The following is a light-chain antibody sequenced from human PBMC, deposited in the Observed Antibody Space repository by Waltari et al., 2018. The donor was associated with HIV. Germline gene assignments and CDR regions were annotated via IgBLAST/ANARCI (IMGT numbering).Light chain of an antibody. J-gene: IGLJ2*01. CDR2: EDN. V-gene: IGLV3-10*01. CDR3: YSTDTSGNQRV. CDR1: ALPKKY. Sequence: SYELTQPPSVSVSPGQTARITCSGDALPKKYAYWYQQKSGQAPGMVIYEDNNRTSRILGRFSGSSSGKMATLTVSGAQVEDEADYYCYSTDTSGNQRVFGGGTKLTVL.